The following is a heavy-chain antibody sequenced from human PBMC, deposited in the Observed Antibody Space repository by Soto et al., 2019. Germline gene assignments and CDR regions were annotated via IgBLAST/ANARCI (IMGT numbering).Heavy chain of an antibody. CDR2: SYHTESTTY. D-gene: IGHD3-10*01. V-gene: IGHV4-59*03. J-gene: IGHJ4*02. CDR3: ATGRVLYGSEY. Sequence: QVQLQESGPGLVKPSETLSLTCTVSGGSISSYYWSWIRQPPGRGLQWIGYSYHTESTTYNYNPSLKSRVTISLDTSKNQFSLKLTSVTAADTAVYYCATGRVLYGSEYWGQGTLVTVSS. CDR1: GGSISSYY.